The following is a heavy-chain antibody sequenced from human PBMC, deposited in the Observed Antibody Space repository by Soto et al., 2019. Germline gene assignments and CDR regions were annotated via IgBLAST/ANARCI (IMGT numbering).Heavy chain of an antibody. CDR2: ISAYNGNT. D-gene: IGHD1-7*01. CDR1: GYTFTSYG. V-gene: IGHV1-18*01. CDR3: ARTWLDNWNYGTHFDY. Sequence: ASVKVYCKASGYTFTSYGISLVRQAPGQGLEWMGWISAYNGNTNYAQKLQGRVTMTTDTSTSTAYMELRSLRSDDTAVYYCARTWLDNWNYGTHFDYWGQGTLVTVSS. J-gene: IGHJ4*02.